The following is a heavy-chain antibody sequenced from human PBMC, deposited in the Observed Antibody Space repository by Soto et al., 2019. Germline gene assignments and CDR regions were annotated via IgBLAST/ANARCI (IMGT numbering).Heavy chain of an antibody. J-gene: IGHJ4*02. D-gene: IGHD6-19*01. CDR1: GFTFSSYG. CDR2: IWYDGSNK. Sequence: ESGGGVVQPGRSLRLSCAASGFTFSSYGMHWVRQAPGKGLEWVAVIWYDGSNKYYADSVKGRFTISRDNSKNTLYLQMNSLRAEDTAVYYCARDSGGIAVAGTDDYWGQGTLVTVSS. V-gene: IGHV3-33*01. CDR3: ARDSGGIAVAGTDDY.